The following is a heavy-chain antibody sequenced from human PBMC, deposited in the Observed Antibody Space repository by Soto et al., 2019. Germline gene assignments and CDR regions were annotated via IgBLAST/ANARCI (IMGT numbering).Heavy chain of an antibody. Sequence: PXETLSLTCSVSGCSISGGYYCGWIQPPPVKGLEWVGSSYNGRSTYYTPSLQSRVTIVAVTVKNHFSLKLRSVTAAATAVYYFSTWGESSGYYYSSGMDIWGQGTMVTVSS. CDR1: GCSISGGYY. CDR3: STWGESSGYYYSSGMDI. D-gene: IGHD6-19*01. CDR2: SYNGRST. V-gene: IGHV4-38-2*01. J-gene: IGHJ6*02.